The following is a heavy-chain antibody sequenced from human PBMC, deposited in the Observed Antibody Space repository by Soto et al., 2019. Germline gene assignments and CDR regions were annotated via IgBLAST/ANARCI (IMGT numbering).Heavy chain of an antibody. CDR1: GFTFISYA. J-gene: IGHJ4*02. CDR2: ISYDGSNK. V-gene: IGHV3-30-3*01. Sequence: GGSLRLSCAASGFTFISYAMHWVRQAPGKGLEWVAVISYDGSNKYYAASVKGRFTVSRDDSKNSVYLQMNSLKTEDTAVYYCARAVMAQGSTNFEYWGQGTLVTVSS. CDR3: ARAVMAQGSTNFEY. D-gene: IGHD2-8*01.